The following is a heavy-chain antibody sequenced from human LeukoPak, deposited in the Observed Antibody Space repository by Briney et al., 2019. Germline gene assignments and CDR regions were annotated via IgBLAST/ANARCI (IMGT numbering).Heavy chain of an antibody. J-gene: IGHJ4*02. CDR3: ATFSSSSGGFDY. CDR1: GFTFSDYY. Sequence: GGSLRLSCAASGFTFSDYYMSWIRQAPGKGLEWVSYISSSGSTIYYADSVKARFTISSDNANNSLHLQMNSLRTDDTTVYYCATFSSSSGGFDYWGQGTLVTVSS. V-gene: IGHV3-11*04. CDR2: ISSSGSTI. D-gene: IGHD6-6*01.